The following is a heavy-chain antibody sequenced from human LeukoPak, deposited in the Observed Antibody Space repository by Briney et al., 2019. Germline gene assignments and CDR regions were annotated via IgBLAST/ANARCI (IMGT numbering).Heavy chain of an antibody. CDR2: INPSGGST. CDR3: ARAQSGSYLGNWFDP. D-gene: IGHD1-26*01. CDR1: GYTFTSYY. V-gene: IGHV1-46*01. Sequence: ASVKVSCTASGYTFTSYYMHWVRQAPGQGLEWMGIINPSGGSTSYAQKFQGRVTMTRDTSTSTVYMELSSLRSEDTAVYYCARAQSGSYLGNWFDPWGQGTLVTVSS. J-gene: IGHJ5*02.